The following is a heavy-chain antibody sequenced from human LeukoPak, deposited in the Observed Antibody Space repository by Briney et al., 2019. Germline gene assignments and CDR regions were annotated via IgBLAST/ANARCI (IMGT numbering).Heavy chain of an antibody. CDR3: AKTRPLDSSSWSHGDY. Sequence: PGGSLRLSCAASGFTFSSYAMSWVRKAQGKGLEWVSAISGSGDSTYYGDSVKGRFTISRDNPKNTLYLQMNSLRAEDTAVYYCAKTRPLDSSSWSHGDYWGQGTLVTVSS. J-gene: IGHJ4*02. D-gene: IGHD6-13*01. CDR2: ISGSGDST. CDR1: GFTFSSYA. V-gene: IGHV3-23*01.